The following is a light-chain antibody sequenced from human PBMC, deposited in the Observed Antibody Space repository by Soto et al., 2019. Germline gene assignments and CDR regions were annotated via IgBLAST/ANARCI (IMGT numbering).Light chain of an antibody. CDR2: RAS. Sequence: EIVLTQSPGTRSLSPGERATLSCRASQSVSSKYLAWYQQKPGQAPKVLIYRASIRATGIPDRFTVSGSGTDCTLTISRLETEDFAVYDGQQYGSSTLTFSGGTKVDIK. V-gene: IGKV3-20*01. CDR3: QQYGSSTLT. J-gene: IGKJ4*01. CDR1: QSVSSKY.